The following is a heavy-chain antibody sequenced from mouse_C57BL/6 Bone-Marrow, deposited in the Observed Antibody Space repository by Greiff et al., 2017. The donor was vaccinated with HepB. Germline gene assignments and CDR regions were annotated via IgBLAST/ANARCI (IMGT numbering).Heavy chain of an antibody. V-gene: IGHV1-63*01. Sequence: QVQLQQSGAELVRPGTSVKMSCKASGYTFTNYWIGWAKQRPGHGLEWIGDIYPGGGYTTYNEKFKGKATLTADKSSSTAYMQFSSLTSEDSAIYYCARGGDYDRRPYAMDYWGQGTSVTVSS. CDR3: ARGGDYDRRPYAMDY. D-gene: IGHD2-4*01. CDR2: IYPGGGYT. J-gene: IGHJ4*01. CDR1: GYTFTNYW.